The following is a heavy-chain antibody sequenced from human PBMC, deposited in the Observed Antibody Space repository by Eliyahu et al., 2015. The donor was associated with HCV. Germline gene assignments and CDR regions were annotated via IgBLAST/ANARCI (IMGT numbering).Heavy chain of an antibody. CDR1: GFSLTTSGVG. D-gene: IGHD5-24*01. CDR3: AHRRRNDYNSQGFDS. Sequence: QITLKESGPTLVKPTQTLTLTCSFSGFSLTTSGVGVGWIRQPPGKALEWLALVYWDDDKRYSPSPKTRLSITKDSSKNQFVLTMSNMDPVDTATYYCAHRRRNDYNSQGFDSWGQGTLVTVSS. J-gene: IGHJ4*02. CDR2: VYWDDDK. V-gene: IGHV2-5*02.